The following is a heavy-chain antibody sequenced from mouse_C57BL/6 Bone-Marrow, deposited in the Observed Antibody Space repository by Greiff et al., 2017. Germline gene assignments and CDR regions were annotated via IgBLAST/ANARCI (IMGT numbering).Heavy chain of an antibody. J-gene: IGHJ4*01. CDR3: ARGGLRRGYYYAMDY. V-gene: IGHV5-4*01. CDR1: GFTFSSYA. D-gene: IGHD2-4*01. CDR2: ISDGGSYT. Sequence: EVQLVESGGGLVKPGGSLKLSCAASGFTFSSYAMSWVRQTPEKRLEWVATISDGGSYTYYPDNVKGRFTISRDNAKNNLYLQMSHLEAEDTAMYYCARGGLRRGYYYAMDYWGQGTSVTVSS.